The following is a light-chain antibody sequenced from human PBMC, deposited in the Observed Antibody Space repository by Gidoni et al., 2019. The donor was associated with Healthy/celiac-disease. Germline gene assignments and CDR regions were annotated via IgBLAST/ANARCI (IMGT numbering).Light chain of an antibody. J-gene: IGKJ1*01. CDR1: QSVLYSSNNKNY. Sequence: DIVMTQSPDSLAVSLGERATINCKSSQSVLYSSNNKNYLAWYQQKPGQPPKLLIYWASTRESGVPDRFRGSWSGTDFTLTISSLHAEDVAVYYCQQYYSTPTWTFGQGTKVEIK. CDR2: WAS. V-gene: IGKV4-1*01. CDR3: QQYYSTPTWT.